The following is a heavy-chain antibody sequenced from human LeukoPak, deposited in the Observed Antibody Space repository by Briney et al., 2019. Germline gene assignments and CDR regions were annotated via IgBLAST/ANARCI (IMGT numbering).Heavy chain of an antibody. CDR2: ISPYNGNT. Sequence: ASVKVSCKASGYDFTSVGITWVRRAPGQGLEWMGWISPYNGNTKYAQKFQGRVAMTTDTSTTTAYMELRGLRFNDTAVYYCARAGSGSGWYFDYWGQGTLVTVSS. J-gene: IGHJ4*02. CDR3: ARAGSGSGWYFDY. V-gene: IGHV1-18*01. D-gene: IGHD6-19*01. CDR1: GYDFTSVG.